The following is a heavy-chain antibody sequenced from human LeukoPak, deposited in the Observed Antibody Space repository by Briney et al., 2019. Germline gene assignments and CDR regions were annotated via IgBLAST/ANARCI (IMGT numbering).Heavy chain of an antibody. CDR3: ARDLEDSSPFGAFDM. D-gene: IGHD3-22*01. CDR2: LWVDVIRK. Sequence: GGSLRLSCAASGFTFSNYGMHWGHMVAGRGLERVAALWVDVIRKYYADSVKGRLTISRDNSKNTLYPQMNSLRAEDTAVYYCARDLEDSSPFGAFDMWGQGTMVTVSS. J-gene: IGHJ3*02. CDR1: GFTFSNYG. V-gene: IGHV3-33*01.